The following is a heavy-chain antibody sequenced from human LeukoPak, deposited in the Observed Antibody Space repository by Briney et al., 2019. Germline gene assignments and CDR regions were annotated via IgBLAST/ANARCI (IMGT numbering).Heavy chain of an antibody. CDR3: ARDLRIAAAVRIYYGMDV. CDR1: GYTFTSYG. CDR2: ISAYNGNT. J-gene: IGHJ6*02. Sequence: ASVKVSCKASGYTFTSYGISWVRQAPGQGLEWMGWISAYNGNTNYAQKLQGRVTMTTDTSTSTAYMELRSLRSDDTAVYYCARDLRIAAAVRIYYGMDVWGQGTTVTVSS. D-gene: IGHD6-13*01. V-gene: IGHV1-18*01.